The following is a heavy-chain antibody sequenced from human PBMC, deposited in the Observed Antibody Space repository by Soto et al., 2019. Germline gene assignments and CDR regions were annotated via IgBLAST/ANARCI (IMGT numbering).Heavy chain of an antibody. CDR1: VYTFTSYA. D-gene: IGHD6-13*01. V-gene: IGHV1-3*01. J-gene: IGHJ4*02. CDR2: INAGNGNT. CDR3: ARAPGGPGIAEY. Sequence: ASVKVSCTASVYTFTSYAMQCVRPAPGQRLEWMGWINAGNGNTKYSQKFQGRVTIARDTSASTAYMELSSLRSEDTAVYYCARAPGGPGIAEYWGQGTLVTVSS.